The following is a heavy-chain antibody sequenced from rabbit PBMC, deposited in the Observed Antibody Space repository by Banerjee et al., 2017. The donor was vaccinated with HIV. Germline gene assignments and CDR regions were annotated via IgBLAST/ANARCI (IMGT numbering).Heavy chain of an antibody. Sequence: QEQLEESGGDLVKPGRSLTLTCTASGFSFSDKYVMSWVRQAPGKGLEWIGCINTSSGNTVYASWAKGRFTISRGTSLDTVTLQLANLTAADTATYFCARDPGAWNDFNLWGQGTLVTVS. J-gene: IGHJ4*01. CDR1: GFSFSDKYV. D-gene: IGHD3-1*01. V-gene: IGHV1S43*01. CDR2: INTSSGNT. CDR3: ARDPGAWNDFNL.